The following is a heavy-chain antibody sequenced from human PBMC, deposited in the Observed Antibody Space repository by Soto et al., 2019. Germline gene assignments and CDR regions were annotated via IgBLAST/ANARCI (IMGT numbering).Heavy chain of an antibody. CDR3: ASTYDSSGYYPY. CDR1: GGSISNYY. CDR2: FYYTGIT. D-gene: IGHD3-22*01. V-gene: IGHV4-59*01. Sequence: SETLSLTCTVSGGSISNYYWSWIRQPPGKGLEWIGYFYYTGITNYNPSLKSRVSMSVDTSKNQFSLKLSSVTAADTAVYYCASTYDSSGYYPYWGQGTLVTVSS. J-gene: IGHJ4*02.